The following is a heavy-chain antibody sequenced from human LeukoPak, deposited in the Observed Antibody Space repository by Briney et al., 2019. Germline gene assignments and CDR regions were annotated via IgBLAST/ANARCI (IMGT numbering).Heavy chain of an antibody. CDR2: IYYSGIT. V-gene: IGHV4-59*08. J-gene: IGHJ3*02. D-gene: IGHD3-10*01. CDR1: GFTFSDYY. CDR3: ARHLRITMVRGVITDVAFGI. Sequence: GSLRLSCAASGFTFSDYYMTWIRQTPGKGLEWIGSIYYSGITYYTPSLKSRLTISVDTSRNQFSLKLSSVTAADTAVYYCARHLRITMVRGVITDVAFGIWGQGTMVTVSS.